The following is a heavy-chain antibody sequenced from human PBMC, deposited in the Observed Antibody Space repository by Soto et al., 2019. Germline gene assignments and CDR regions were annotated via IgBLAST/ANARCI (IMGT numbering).Heavy chain of an antibody. D-gene: IGHD6-6*01. J-gene: IGHJ4*02. CDR3: ARDFQLVNSC. Sequence: GRSLRLSYAASGFTVSSNYMSWVRQAPGKGLEWVSVIYSGGSTYYADSVKGRFTISRDNSKNTLYLQMNSLRAEDTAVYYCARDFQLVNSCWGQGTLVTVSS. V-gene: IGHV3-66*01. CDR1: GFTVSSNY. CDR2: IYSGGST.